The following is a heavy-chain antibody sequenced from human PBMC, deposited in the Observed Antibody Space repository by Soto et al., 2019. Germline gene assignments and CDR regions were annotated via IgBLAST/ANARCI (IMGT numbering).Heavy chain of an antibody. Sequence: SETLSLTCTVSGASISSSDYYWGWIRQPSGKGLEWIGSMYYSGSTYYSGTTYNNPSLKSRVTMSVDTSRNQVSLKLSSVTAADTAVYYCARRYFSGWLDYWGQGTLVTVSS. CDR3: ARRYFSGWLDY. CDR2: MYYSGST. V-gene: IGHV4-39*01. J-gene: IGHJ4*02. D-gene: IGHD6-19*01. CDR1: GASISSSDYY.